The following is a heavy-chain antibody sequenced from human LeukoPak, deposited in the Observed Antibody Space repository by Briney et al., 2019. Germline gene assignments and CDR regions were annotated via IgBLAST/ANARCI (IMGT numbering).Heavy chain of an antibody. J-gene: IGHJ4*02. V-gene: IGHV4-61*01. D-gene: IGHD5-12*01. CDR3: ARDRLGGYSYVY. CDR1: GGSVSSGSYF. CDR2: IYDSGRT. Sequence: SETLSLTCTVSGGSVSSGSYFWTWIRQSPGKRLEYVGYIYDSGRTNYNPSLKSRVTMSKDTSKNQLSLKLSSVTAADTAVYYCARDRLGGYSYVYWGQGSLVTVSS.